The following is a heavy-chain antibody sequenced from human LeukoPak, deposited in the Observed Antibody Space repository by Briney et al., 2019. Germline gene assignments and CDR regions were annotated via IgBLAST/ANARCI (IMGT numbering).Heavy chain of an antibody. CDR2: IGPTGFDR. CDR3: ATETNGRHYDY. Sequence: PGGSLRLSCTTSGLTFSTSGFNWVRQAPGKGLEWVASIGPTGFDRYHADSIKGRFTISRDNANNFLNLQMDSLRAEDTAVYYCATETNGRHYDYWGQGTLLTVSS. D-gene: IGHD1-14*01. J-gene: IGHJ4*02. V-gene: IGHV3-21*06. CDR1: GLTFSTSG.